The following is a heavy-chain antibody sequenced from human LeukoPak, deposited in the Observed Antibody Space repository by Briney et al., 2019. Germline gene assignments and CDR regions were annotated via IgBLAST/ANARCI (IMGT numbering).Heavy chain of an antibody. V-gene: IGHV1-18*01. D-gene: IGHD6-19*01. CDR1: GYTFSTYG. CDR3: ARDPNQYEAVHPFDY. J-gene: IGHJ4*02. Sequence: ASVKVSCKASGYTFSTYGITWVRQAPGQGLEWMRWISTYNGNTKYPQKVQGRVTMTTDTSTSTAYMELRSLRSDDTAVYYCARDPNQYEAVHPFDYWGQGTLVTVSS. CDR2: ISTYNGNT.